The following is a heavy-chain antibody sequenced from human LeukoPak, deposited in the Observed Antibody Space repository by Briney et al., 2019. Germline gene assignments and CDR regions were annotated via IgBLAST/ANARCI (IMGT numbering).Heavy chain of an antibody. V-gene: IGHV3-20*04. CDR3: AKDPRIYDSSGYYDY. Sequence: GGSLRLSCAASGFTFDDYGMSWVRQAPGKGLEWVSGINWNGGSTGYADSVKGRFTISRDNSKNSLYLQMNSLRAEDTALYYCAKDPRIYDSSGYYDYWGQGTLVTASS. D-gene: IGHD3-22*01. CDR2: INWNGGST. J-gene: IGHJ4*02. CDR1: GFTFDDYG.